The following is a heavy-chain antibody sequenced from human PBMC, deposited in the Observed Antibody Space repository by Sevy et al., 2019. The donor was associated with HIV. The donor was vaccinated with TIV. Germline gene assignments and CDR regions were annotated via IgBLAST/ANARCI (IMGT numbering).Heavy chain of an antibody. V-gene: IGHV3-15*01. CDR2: IKSKTDGGTT. CDR3: TTDNTVTTPLWDYYYGMDV. CDR1: GFTFSNAW. J-gene: IGHJ6*02. D-gene: IGHD4-17*01. Sequence: GGSLRLSCAASGFTFSNAWMGWVRQAPGKGLEWVGRIKSKTDGGTTDYAAPVKGRFTISRDDSKNTLYLQMNSLKTEDTAVYYCTTDNTVTTPLWDYYYGMDVWGQGTTVTVSS.